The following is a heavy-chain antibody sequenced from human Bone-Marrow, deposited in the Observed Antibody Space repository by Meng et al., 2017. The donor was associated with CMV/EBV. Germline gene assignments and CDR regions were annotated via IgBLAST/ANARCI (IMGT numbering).Heavy chain of an antibody. CDR3: ARVGDDYGDYGFDY. V-gene: IGHV4-31*02. D-gene: IGHD4-17*01. CDR2: IYYSGST. Sequence: SGASISSGGYYWSWIRQHPGKGLEWIGYIYYSGSTYYNPSLKSRVTISVDTSKSQFSLKLSSVTAADTAVYYCARVGDDYGDYGFDYWGQGTLVTVSS. J-gene: IGHJ4*02. CDR1: GASISSGGYY.